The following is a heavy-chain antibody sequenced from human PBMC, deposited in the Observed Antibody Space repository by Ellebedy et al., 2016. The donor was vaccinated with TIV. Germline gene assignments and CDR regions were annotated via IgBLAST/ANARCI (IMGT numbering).Heavy chain of an antibody. J-gene: IGHJ3*02. D-gene: IGHD2-2*01. CDR1: GCTFDDYA. Sequence: SLKISXAASGCTFDDYAMHWVRQAPGKGLEWVSGISWNSGSIGYADSVKGRFTISRDNAKNSLYLQMNSLRAEDTALYYCAKDSGGHTSRDAFDIWGQGTMVTVSS. CDR2: ISWNSGSI. CDR3: AKDSGGHTSRDAFDI. V-gene: IGHV3-9*01.